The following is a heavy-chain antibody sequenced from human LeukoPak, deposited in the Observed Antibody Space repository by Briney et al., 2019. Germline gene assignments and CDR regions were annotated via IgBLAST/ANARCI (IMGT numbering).Heavy chain of an antibody. CDR1: GYTFTSYG. V-gene: IGHV1-18*01. Sequence: ASVKVSCKASGYTFTSYGISWVRQAPGQGLEWMGWISAYNGNTNYAQKFQGRVTITADKSTSTAYMELSSLGSEDTAVYYCARHPGIVGATAWFDPWGQGTLVTVSS. CDR3: ARHPGIVGATAWFDP. D-gene: IGHD1-26*01. CDR2: ISAYNGNT. J-gene: IGHJ5*02.